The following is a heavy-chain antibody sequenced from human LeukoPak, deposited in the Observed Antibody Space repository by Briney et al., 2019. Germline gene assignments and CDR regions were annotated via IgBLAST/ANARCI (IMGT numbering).Heavy chain of an antibody. Sequence: PSETLSLGCTVSGGSTTSTSYNWGWIRQPPGKGLEWIGSIYHSGSTYYNPSLKSRVTISVDTSKNQFSLKLSSVTAADTAVYYCAGFDPPTYSYGYLSDYWAQGTLVTVSS. CDR3: AGFDPPTYSYGYLSDY. CDR1: GGSTTSTSYN. J-gene: IGHJ4*02. V-gene: IGHV4-39*07. D-gene: IGHD5-18*01. CDR2: IYHSGST.